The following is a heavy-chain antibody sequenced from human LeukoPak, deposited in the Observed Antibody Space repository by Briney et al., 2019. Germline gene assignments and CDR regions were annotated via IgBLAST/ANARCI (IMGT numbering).Heavy chain of an antibody. Sequence: GASVKVSFKSSGFTFTDEYIHWVRQAPGQGVERMGWINPYSGAINYAQKFQGRVTLTRDTSISTAYMELSRLTSGDTAVYYCARDPKSQLLLDYWGQGTLVTVSS. CDR3: ARDPKSQLLLDY. CDR2: INPYSGAI. J-gene: IGHJ4*02. CDR1: GFTFTDEY. D-gene: IGHD2-2*01. V-gene: IGHV1-2*02.